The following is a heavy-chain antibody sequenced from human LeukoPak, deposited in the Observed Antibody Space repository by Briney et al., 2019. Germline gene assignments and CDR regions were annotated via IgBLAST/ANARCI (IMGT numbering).Heavy chain of an antibody. V-gene: IGHV1-69*04. J-gene: IGHJ6*02. CDR2: IIPILDVA. Sequence: GASVKVSCKASGGTFNTYAIAWVRQAPGQGLGWMGRIIPILDVADSAQRFQGRVTISADRSTSTVYMELNSLRSEDTAIYYCARFPVRGYTYGSVIHHMDVWGQGTTVIVSS. D-gene: IGHD5-18*01. CDR3: ARFPVRGYTYGSVIHHMDV. CDR1: GGTFNTYA.